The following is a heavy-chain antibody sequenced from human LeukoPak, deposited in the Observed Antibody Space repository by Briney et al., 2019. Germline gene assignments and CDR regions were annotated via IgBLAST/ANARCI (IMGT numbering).Heavy chain of an antibody. J-gene: IGHJ5*02. V-gene: IGHV3-66*01. CDR2: IYSGGST. CDR3: ARDLGQYYDTSDNWFDP. CDR1: GFTVISNY. Sequence: GGSLRLSCAASGFTVISNYISWVRQAPGKGLEWVSVIYSGGSTYYADSVKGRFTISRDNAKNTLNLQMNSLRAEDTAVYYCARDLGQYYDTSDNWFDPWGQGTLVTVSS. D-gene: IGHD3-22*01.